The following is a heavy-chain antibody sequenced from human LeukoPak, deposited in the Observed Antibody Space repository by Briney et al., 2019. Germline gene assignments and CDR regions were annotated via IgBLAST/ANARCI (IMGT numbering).Heavy chain of an antibody. V-gene: IGHV1-3*01. D-gene: IGHD6-19*01. Sequence: ASVKVSCKASGYIFTSYAMHWVRQAPGQRLEWVGWINAGNGNTKYSQKFQGRVTITRDTSATTAYMELSSPRSEDTAVYYCARDLATIAVAGNYGLDVWGQGTTVTVSS. CDR1: GYIFTSYA. CDR2: INAGNGNT. J-gene: IGHJ6*02. CDR3: ARDLATIAVAGNYGLDV.